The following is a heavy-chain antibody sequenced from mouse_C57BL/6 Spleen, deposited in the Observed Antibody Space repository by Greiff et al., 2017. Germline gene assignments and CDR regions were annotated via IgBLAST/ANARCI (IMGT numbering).Heavy chain of an antibody. J-gene: IGHJ2*01. CDR1: GYTFTSYW. Sequence: QVQLQQPGAELVRPGSSVKLSCKASGYTFTSYWMDWVKQRPGQGLEWIGNIYPSDSETHYNQKFKDKATLTVDKSSSTAYMQLSSLTSEDSAVYYCARRDYGNLFDYWGQGTTLTVSS. CDR3: ARRDYGNLFDY. D-gene: IGHD2-1*01. CDR2: IYPSDSET. V-gene: IGHV1-61*01.